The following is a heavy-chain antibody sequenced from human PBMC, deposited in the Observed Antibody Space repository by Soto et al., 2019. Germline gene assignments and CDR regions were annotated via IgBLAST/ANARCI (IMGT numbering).Heavy chain of an antibody. D-gene: IGHD2-8*02. CDR2: TRNQAKSYTT. Sequence: GGSLRLSCAASGFTFSDHYMDWVRQAPGKGLEWVGRTRNQAKSYTTEYAASVKGRFTISRDDSKNSLYLEMNSLRTDDTAVYYCGRAGVHKTYWFFEYWGQGTQVTVSS. J-gene: IGHJ4*02. CDR3: GRAGVHKTYWFFEY. V-gene: IGHV3-72*01. CDR1: GFTFSDHY.